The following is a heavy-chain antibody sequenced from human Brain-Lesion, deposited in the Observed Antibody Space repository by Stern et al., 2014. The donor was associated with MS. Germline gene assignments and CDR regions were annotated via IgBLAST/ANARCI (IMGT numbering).Heavy chain of an antibody. CDR1: GGSISSGGYY. J-gene: IGHJ6*02. D-gene: IGHD2-2*01. CDR2: IFNSGST. CDR3: ARGRVVPGFQYYATDV. Sequence: QVQLVESGPGLVKPSQTLSLSCTVSGGSISSGGYYWSWIRQPAGKGLEWIGRIFNSGSTSYNPSLKTRVPISIDTPKTQFSLRLNPMTAADTAVYYCARGRVVPGFQYYATDVWGQGTTVIVSS. V-gene: IGHV4-61*02.